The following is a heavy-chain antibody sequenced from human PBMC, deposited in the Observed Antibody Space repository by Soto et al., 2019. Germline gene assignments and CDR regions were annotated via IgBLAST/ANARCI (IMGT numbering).Heavy chain of an antibody. V-gene: IGHV3-33*01. CDR2: IWYDGSNK. Sequence: GGSLRLSCAASGFTFSSYGMHWVRQAPGKGLEWVAVIWYDGSNKYYADSVKGRFTISRDNSKNTLYLQMNSLRAEDTAVYYCARGYCSGGSCHSRRIYGMDVWGQGTTVTVSS. CDR1: GFTFSSYG. J-gene: IGHJ6*02. D-gene: IGHD2-15*01. CDR3: ARGYCSGGSCHSRRIYGMDV.